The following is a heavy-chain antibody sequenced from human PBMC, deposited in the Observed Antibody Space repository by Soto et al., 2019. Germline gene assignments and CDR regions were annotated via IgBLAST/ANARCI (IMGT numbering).Heavy chain of an antibody. J-gene: IGHJ4*02. CDR2: IKQDGSVK. D-gene: IGHD6-6*01. CDR1: GFTFSLYW. Sequence: QAGGSLRLSCAASGFTFSLYWMTWARQAPGKGLEWVANIKQDGSVKYYVDSVKGRFTISRDNAKNSVYLQMNSLRGEDTAVYYCARIGYGSSSFDYWGLGTLVTVSS. V-gene: IGHV3-7*01. CDR3: ARIGYGSSSFDY.